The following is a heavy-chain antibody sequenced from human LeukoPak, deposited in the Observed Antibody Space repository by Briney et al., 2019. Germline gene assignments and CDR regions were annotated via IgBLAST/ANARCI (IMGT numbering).Heavy chain of an antibody. CDR3: ARTTHEYGGNPGSFDV. D-gene: IGHD4-23*01. CDR2: IYYSGYT. V-gene: IGHV4-31*03. J-gene: IGHJ3*01. Sequence: SETLSLTCTVSGGSISSSGYYWSWIRQHPGKDLEWIGYIYYSGYTYYNPSLNSRVSISVDTSKKHFSLKLSSVTAADTAVYYCARTTHEYGGNPGSFDVWGQGTMVTVSS. CDR1: GGSISSSGYY.